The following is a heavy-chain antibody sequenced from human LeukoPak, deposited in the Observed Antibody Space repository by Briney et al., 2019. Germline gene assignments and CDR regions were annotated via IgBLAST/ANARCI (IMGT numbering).Heavy chain of an antibody. D-gene: IGHD4-17*01. CDR3: ARDPTTVTKGLDI. CDR1: GGSISSHY. Sequence: SETLSLTCTVSGGSISSHYWSWIRQPPGKGLEWIGYISYIGSTNYNPSLKSRVTISVDTSKNQFSLKLSSVTAADAAVYFCARDPTTVTKGLDIWGQGTMVTVSS. CDR2: ISYIGST. J-gene: IGHJ3*02. V-gene: IGHV4-59*11.